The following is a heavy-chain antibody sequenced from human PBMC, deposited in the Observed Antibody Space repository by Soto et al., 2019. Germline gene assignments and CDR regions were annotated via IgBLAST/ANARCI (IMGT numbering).Heavy chain of an antibody. CDR3: SRGSAHIQLEAFDC. Sequence: EVQLVESGGGLVKPGESLRLSCVVSDFTFSDYTMHWVRQAPGKGLEWVSAISSNSYHIYYADSVKGRFTTSRDNARKSLYLQRNSLRADDTAVYYCSRGSAHIQLEAFDCWGQGTLVTVSS. V-gene: IGHV3-21*01. J-gene: IGHJ4*02. CDR1: DFTFSDYT. CDR2: ISSNSYHI. D-gene: IGHD1-1*01.